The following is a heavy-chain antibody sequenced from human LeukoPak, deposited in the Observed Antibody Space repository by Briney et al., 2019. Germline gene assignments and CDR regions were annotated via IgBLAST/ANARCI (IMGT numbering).Heavy chain of an antibody. CDR2: IYYDGST. CDR1: GGSMSNYW. D-gene: IGHD2-2*02. CDR3: ARRLCSSLTCNIGPSGNWLDP. J-gene: IGHJ5*02. V-gene: IGHV4-59*08. Sequence: SETLSLTCTVSGGSMSNYWWNWIRQPPGKGLEWIGCIYYDGSTYYNPALNSRVTISIDTSKNQVSLKLNSVTAADTAVYYCARRLCSSLTCNIGPSGNWLDPWGQGTLVTVSS.